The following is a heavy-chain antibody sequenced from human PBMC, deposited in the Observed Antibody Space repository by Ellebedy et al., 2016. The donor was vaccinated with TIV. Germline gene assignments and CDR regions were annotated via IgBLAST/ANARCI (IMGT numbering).Heavy chain of an antibody. J-gene: IGHJ4*02. Sequence: GGSLRLSCAASGFTFSSYWMHWVRQAPGKGLVWVSRIHSDGSSTSYADSVKGRFTISRDNAKNTLYLQMNSLRVEDTAVYYCAREDYDILTGSYNYFDFWGQGTLVTVSS. V-gene: IGHV3-74*01. CDR3: AREDYDILTGSYNYFDF. D-gene: IGHD3-9*01. CDR2: IHSDGSST. CDR1: GFTFSSYW.